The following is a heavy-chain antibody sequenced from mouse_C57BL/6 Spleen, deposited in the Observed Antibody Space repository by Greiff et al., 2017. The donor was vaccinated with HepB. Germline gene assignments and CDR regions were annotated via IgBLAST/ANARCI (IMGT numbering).Heavy chain of an antibody. D-gene: IGHD1-1*01. CDR2: IYPRSGNT. CDR1: GYTFTSYG. V-gene: IGHV1-81*01. Sequence: VQLKESGAELARPGASVKLSCKASGYTFTSYGISWVKQRTGQGLEWIGEIYPRSGNTYYNEKFKGKATLTADKSSSTAYMELRSLTSEDSAVYFCARPLYGSRGYFDVWGTGTTVTVSS. J-gene: IGHJ1*03. CDR3: ARPLYGSRGYFDV.